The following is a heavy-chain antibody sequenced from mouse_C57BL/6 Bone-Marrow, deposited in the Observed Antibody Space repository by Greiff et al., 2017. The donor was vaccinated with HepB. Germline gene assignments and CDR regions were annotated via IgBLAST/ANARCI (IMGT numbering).Heavy chain of an antibody. CDR2: IDPSDSYT. D-gene: IGHD1-1*01. Sequence: VQLQQSGAELVKPGASVKMSCKASGYTFTSYWMHWVKQRPGQGLEWIGEIDPSDSYTNYNQKFKGKSTLTVDKSSSTAYMQLSSLTSEDSAVYYCARGRSSWFAYWGQGTLVTVSA. CDR1: GYTFTSYW. J-gene: IGHJ3*01. V-gene: IGHV1-69*01. CDR3: ARGRSSWFAY.